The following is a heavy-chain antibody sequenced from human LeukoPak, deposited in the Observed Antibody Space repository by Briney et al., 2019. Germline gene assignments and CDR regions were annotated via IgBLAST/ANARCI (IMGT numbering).Heavy chain of an antibody. CDR1: GYTFTSYG. CDR2: IIPIFGTA. J-gene: IGHJ5*02. V-gene: IGHV1-69*13. Sequence: AASVKVSCKASGYTFTSYGISWVRQAPGQGLEWMGGIIPIFGTANYAQKFQGRVTITADESTSTAYMELSSLRSEDTAVYYCARDGNSGSYYGRGNWFDPWGQGTLVTVSS. D-gene: IGHD1-26*01. CDR3: ARDGNSGSYYGRGNWFDP.